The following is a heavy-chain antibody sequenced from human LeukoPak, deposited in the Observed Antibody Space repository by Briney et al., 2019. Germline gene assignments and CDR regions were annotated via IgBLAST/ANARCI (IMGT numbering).Heavy chain of an antibody. D-gene: IGHD1-26*01. CDR1: GGSISSYY. V-gene: IGHV4-59*01. J-gene: IGHJ4*02. Sequence: SETLSLTCTVSGGSISSYYWSWIRQPPGKGLEWIGYIYYSGSTNYNPSLKSRVTISVDTSKNQFSLKLSSVTAADTAVYYCARDSGSYLEGFDYWGQGTLVTVSS. CDR2: IYYSGST. CDR3: ARDSGSYLEGFDY.